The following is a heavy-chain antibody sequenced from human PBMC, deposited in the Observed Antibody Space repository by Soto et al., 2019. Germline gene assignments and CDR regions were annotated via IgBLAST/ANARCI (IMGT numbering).Heavy chain of an antibody. CDR1: GFMFTRST. CDR3: ARVGTGSSTPLDI. D-gene: IGHD3-9*01. V-gene: IGHV3-21*01. J-gene: IGHJ3*02. Sequence: GGSLRLSCVASGFMFTRSTMNWVRQAPGKGLEWVSSITSASDYIFYADSVKGRFTISRDNAKNSLYLQMNSLRAEDTAVYYCARVGTGSSTPLDIWGQGTMVPSPQ. CDR2: ITSASDYI.